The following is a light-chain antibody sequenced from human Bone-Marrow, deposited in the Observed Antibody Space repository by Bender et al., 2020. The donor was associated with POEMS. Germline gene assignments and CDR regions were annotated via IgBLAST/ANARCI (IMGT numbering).Light chain of an antibody. CDR3: YSTDSSGNHRV. CDR1: ALPKKY. J-gene: IGLJ2*01. V-gene: IGLV3-10*01. CDR2: EDS. Sequence: SYELTQPPSVSVSPGQTARITCSGDALPKKYAYWYQQKSGQAPALVIYEDSERPSGIPERFSGSSSGTMATLTISGAQVEDEADYYCYSTDSSGNHRVFGGGTKLTVL.